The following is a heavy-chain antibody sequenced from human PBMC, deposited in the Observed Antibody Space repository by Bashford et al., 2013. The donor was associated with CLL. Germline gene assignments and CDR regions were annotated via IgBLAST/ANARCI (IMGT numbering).Heavy chain of an antibody. J-gene: IGHJ6*02. CDR2: ISGDNNYI. CDR3: VRVSFHGSGKYYYYHLDL. CDR1: GFTFSSYS. D-gene: IGHD3-10*01. Sequence: GGPLRLSCAASGFTFSSYSMNWVRQAPGKGLEWVSFISGDNNYIYYADSVKGRFTISRDNGKNSLYLQMNSLRAEDTAVFYCVRVSFHGSGKYYYYHLDLWGQGTTVTVSS. V-gene: IGHV3-21*01.